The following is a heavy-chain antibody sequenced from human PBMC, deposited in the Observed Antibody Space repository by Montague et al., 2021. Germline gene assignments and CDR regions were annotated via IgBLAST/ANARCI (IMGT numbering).Heavy chain of an antibody. Sequence: SETLSLTCTVSSGTNFQAHWSRVRQSHGKALESLGSMFYGGATFNNPSLKSRDTMSIDTSTHQFSLKLSFVTAADTAFYYCAKQDYFVSGTSYKGFDPWG. J-gene: IGHJ5*02. CDR2: MFYGGAT. D-gene: IGHD3-10*01. CDR1: SGTNFQAH. CDR3: AKQDYFVSGTSYKGFDP. V-gene: IGHV4-59*04.